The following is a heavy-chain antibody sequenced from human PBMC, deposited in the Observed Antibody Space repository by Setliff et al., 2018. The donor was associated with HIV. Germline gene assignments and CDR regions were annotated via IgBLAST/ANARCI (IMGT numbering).Heavy chain of an antibody. Sequence: PSETLSLTCTVSGGSISSGTYYWSWIRQHPGKGLEWIGYIYYSGSTYYNPSHKSRVTISVDTSRNQFSLKLSSVTAADTALYFCARGFDHGDYEESGYVFYYMDVWGKGTTVTVSS. D-gene: IGHD4-17*01. CDR1: GGSISSGTYY. J-gene: IGHJ6*03. V-gene: IGHV4-31*03. CDR3: ARGFDHGDYEESGYVFYYMDV. CDR2: IYYSGST.